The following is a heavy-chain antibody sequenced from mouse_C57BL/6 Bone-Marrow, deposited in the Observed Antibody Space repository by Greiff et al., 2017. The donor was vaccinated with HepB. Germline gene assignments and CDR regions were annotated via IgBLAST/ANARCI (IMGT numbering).Heavy chain of an antibody. CDR3: AASWLLRNYYAMDY. Sequence: QVQLKQSGPGLVQPSQSLSITCTVSGFSLTSYGVHWVRQPPGKGLEWLGVIWSGGSTDYNAAFISRLSISKDNSKSQVFFKMNSLQADDTAIYYCAASWLLRNYYAMDYWGQGTSVTVS. V-gene: IGHV2-4*01. CDR1: GFSLTSYG. D-gene: IGHD2-3*01. CDR2: IWSGGST. J-gene: IGHJ4*01.